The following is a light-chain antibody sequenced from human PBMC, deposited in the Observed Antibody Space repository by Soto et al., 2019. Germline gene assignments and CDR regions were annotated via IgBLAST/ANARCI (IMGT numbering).Light chain of an antibody. Sequence: DIVMTQSPDSLAVSLGERATINCKSSQSVLYSPNNKNYLAWYLQKPGQPPKLLIYWASTRESGVPDRFSGSGSGTDFTLSISSLQAEDVAVYYCHQYYSTPWTFGQGTKVDIK. CDR3: HQYYSTPWT. CDR2: WAS. V-gene: IGKV4-1*01. J-gene: IGKJ1*01. CDR1: QSVLYSPNNKNY.